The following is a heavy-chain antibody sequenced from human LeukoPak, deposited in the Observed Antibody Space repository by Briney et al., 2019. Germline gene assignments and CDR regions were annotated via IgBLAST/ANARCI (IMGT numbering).Heavy chain of an antibody. Sequence: GESLKISCKGSGYSLTSYWIGWVRQMPGKGLEWMGIIYPGDSDTRYSPSFQGQVTISADKSISTAYLQWSSLKASDTAMYYCARSFEAAAGTFNYWGQGTLVTVSS. CDR2: IYPGDSDT. CDR1: GYSLTSYW. V-gene: IGHV5-51*01. CDR3: ARSFEAAAGTFNY. J-gene: IGHJ4*02. D-gene: IGHD6-13*01.